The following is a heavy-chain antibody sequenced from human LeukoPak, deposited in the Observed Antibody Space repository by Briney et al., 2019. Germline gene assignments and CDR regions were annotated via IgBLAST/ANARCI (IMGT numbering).Heavy chain of an antibody. Sequence: GASVKVSCKASGYTFTGYYMHWVRQAPGQGLEWMGWINPNSGGTNYAQKFQGRVTITADESTSTAYMELSSLRSEDTAVYYCARLRTYYYGSGRRPGGEYYFDYWGQGTLVTVSS. CDR1: GYTFTGYY. D-gene: IGHD3-10*01. CDR3: ARLRTYYYGSGRRPGGEYYFDY. CDR2: INPNSGGT. J-gene: IGHJ4*02. V-gene: IGHV1-2*02.